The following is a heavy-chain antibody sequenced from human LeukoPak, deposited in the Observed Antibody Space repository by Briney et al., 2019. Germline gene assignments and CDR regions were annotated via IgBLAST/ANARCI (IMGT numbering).Heavy chain of an antibody. D-gene: IGHD2-15*01. V-gene: IGHV3-7*03. J-gene: IGHJ3*02. Sequence: GGSLRLSCAASGFTFSSYWMSWVRQAPGKGLEWVANIKQDGSEKYYVDSVKGRFTISRGNAKNSLYLQMNTLRAEDTAVYYCARDSPPGGYCSGGSCPEAFDIWGQGTMVTVSS. CDR1: GFTFSSYW. CDR3: ARDSPPGGYCSGGSCPEAFDI. CDR2: IKQDGSEK.